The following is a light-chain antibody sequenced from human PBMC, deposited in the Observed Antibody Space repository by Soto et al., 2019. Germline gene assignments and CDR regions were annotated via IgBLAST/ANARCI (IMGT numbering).Light chain of an antibody. Sequence: QSALTQPPSVSGSPLQSVTISCTGTSSDVGSYNRVSWYQQPPGTAPKLMIYEVSNRPSGVPDRFSGSKSGNTASLTISGLQAEDEADYYCNSYTSSSTYVFGTGTKVTVL. CDR1: SSDVGSYNR. CDR3: NSYTSSSTYV. CDR2: EVS. V-gene: IGLV2-18*02. J-gene: IGLJ1*01.